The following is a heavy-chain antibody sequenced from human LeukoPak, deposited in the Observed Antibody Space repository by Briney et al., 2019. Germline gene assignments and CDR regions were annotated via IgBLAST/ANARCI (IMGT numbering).Heavy chain of an antibody. D-gene: IGHD5-18*01. V-gene: IGHV3-7*01. CDR3: ASNSYGFPDAFDI. Sequence: GGSLRLSCAASGFTFSSYWMSWVRQAPGKGLEWVANIKQDGSEKYYVDSVKGRFTISRDNAKNSLYLQMNSLRAEDTAVYYCASNSYGFPDAFDIWGQGTMVTVSS. J-gene: IGHJ3*02. CDR1: GFTFSSYW. CDR2: IKQDGSEK.